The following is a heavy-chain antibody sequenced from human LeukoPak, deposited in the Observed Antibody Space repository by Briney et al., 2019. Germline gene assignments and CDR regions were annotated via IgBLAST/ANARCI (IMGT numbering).Heavy chain of an antibody. J-gene: IGHJ2*01. D-gene: IGHD2-8*01. CDR3: ARGRERYCTNGVCYPDWYFDL. CDR1: GFTFSSYS. V-gene: IGHV3-21*01. CDR2: ISSSSSYI. Sequence: GGSLRLSCAASGFTFSSYSMNWVRQAPGKGLEWVSSISSSSSYIYYADSVKGRFTISRDNAKNSLYLQMNSLRAEDTAVYYCARGRERYCTNGVCYPDWYFDLWGRGTLVTVSS.